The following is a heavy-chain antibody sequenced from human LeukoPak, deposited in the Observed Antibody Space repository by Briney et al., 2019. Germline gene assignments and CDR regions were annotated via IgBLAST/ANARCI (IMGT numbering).Heavy chain of an antibody. CDR2: ISGRGGST. CDR1: GFTFSSYA. CDR3: AKEGAYCGGDCYTYFDY. J-gene: IGHJ4*02. D-gene: IGHD2-21*02. V-gene: IGHV3-23*01. Sequence: GGSLRLSCAASGFTFSSYAMSWVRQAPGKGLEWVSAISGRGGSTYYADSVKGRFTISRDNSKNTLYLQMNSLRAEDTAVYYCAKEGAYCGGDCYTYFDYWGQGTLVTVSS.